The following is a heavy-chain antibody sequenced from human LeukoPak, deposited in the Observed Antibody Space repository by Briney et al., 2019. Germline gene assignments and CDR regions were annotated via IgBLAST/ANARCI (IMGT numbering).Heavy chain of an antibody. J-gene: IGHJ6*02. V-gene: IGHV3-9*01. Sequence: GGSLRLSCAASGFTFGDYAMHWVRQAPGKGLEWVPGINWKSNNIGYADSVKGRFTISRDNAKNSLYLQMNSLRTEDTALYYCARDRAGCFYAMDVWGQGTSVTVSS. CDR1: GFTFGDYA. D-gene: IGHD4/OR15-4a*01. CDR3: ARDRAGCFYAMDV. CDR2: INWKSNNI.